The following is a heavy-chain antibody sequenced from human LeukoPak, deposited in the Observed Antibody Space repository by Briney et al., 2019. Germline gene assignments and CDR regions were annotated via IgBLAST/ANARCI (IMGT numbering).Heavy chain of an antibody. D-gene: IGHD2-2*01. V-gene: IGHV3-30*02. CDR1: GFTFSSYA. CDR3: ARGYRSSTSCYPPGVPFDY. CDR2: IRYVGSNK. Sequence: GGSLRLSCAASGFTFSSYAMSWVRQAPGKGLEWVAFIRYVGSNKYYADSVKGRFTISRDNSKNTLYLQMNSLRAEDTAVYYCARGYRSSTSCYPPGVPFDYWGQGTLVTVSS. J-gene: IGHJ4*02.